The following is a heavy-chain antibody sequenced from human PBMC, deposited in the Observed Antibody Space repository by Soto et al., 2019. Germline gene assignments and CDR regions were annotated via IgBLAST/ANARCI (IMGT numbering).Heavy chain of an antibody. J-gene: IGHJ4*02. CDR2: IDPSNSYT. Sequence: GESLKLSFTGSGYSLTRCLISWVRQMPGKGLEWMGRIDPSNSYTNYSPSFQGHVTISADKSISTAYLQWSSLKASDTAMDYCARHAVVVTASSGYWGQGTLVTVSA. CDR3: ARHAVVVTASSGY. D-gene: IGHD2-21*02. V-gene: IGHV5-10-1*01. CDR1: GYSLTRCL.